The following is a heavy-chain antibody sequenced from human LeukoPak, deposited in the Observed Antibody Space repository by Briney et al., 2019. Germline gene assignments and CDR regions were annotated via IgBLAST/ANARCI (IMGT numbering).Heavy chain of an antibody. J-gene: IGHJ3*02. CDR1: GYTFTGYY. V-gene: IGHV1-2*04. CDR3: ARSPVVPAAMGAFDI. D-gene: IGHD2-2*01. Sequence: ASVKVSCKASGYTFTGYYMHWVRQAPGQGLEWMGWINPNSGGTNYAQKFQGWVTMTRDTSISTAYMELSRLRSDDTAVYYCARSPVVPAAMGAFDIWGQGTMVTVSS. CDR2: INPNSGGT.